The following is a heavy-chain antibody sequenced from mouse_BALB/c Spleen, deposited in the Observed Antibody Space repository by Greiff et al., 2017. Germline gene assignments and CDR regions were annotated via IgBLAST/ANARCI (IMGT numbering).Heavy chain of an antibody. CDR3: TRGGWLLRDYAMDY. V-gene: IGHV1S127*01. Sequence: VQLQQPGAELVKPGASVKMSCKASGYTFTSYWMHWVKQRPGQGLEWIGVIDPSDSYTSYNQKFKGKATLTVDTSSSTAYMQLSSLTSEDSAVYYCTRGGWLLRDYAMDYWGQGTSVTVSS. D-gene: IGHD2-3*01. CDR2: IDPSDSYT. CDR1: GYTFTSYW. J-gene: IGHJ4*01.